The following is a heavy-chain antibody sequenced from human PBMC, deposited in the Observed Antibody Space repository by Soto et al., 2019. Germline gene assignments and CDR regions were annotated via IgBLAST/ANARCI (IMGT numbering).Heavy chain of an antibody. CDR1: GGTLTSYA. Sequence: QVQLVQSGAEVKKPGSSVKVSCKACGGTLTSYAISWVRQAPGQGPEWMGGIIPISGTAHYAQKFQGRVTITADESTSTAHMDLSSLRFDDTAVYYCAARPAEYSSGYFDYRGQGIQVSVSS. V-gene: IGHV1-69*01. J-gene: IGHJ4*02. CDR2: IIPISGTA. CDR3: AARPAEYSSGYFDY. D-gene: IGHD5-18*01.